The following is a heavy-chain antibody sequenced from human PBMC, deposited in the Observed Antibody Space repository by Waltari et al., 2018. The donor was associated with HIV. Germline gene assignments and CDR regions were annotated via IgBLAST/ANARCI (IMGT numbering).Heavy chain of an antibody. J-gene: IGHJ6*02. Sequence: VQLVQSGAEVRKPGTYVKVSCKASGYNFTGYYLPWVRKAPEQGLEWMGRINPNSGGTNLAQKFQARVTMTRDTSIGPADMELSSLRPNDTAVYYCARVTTVTGDSYFYYGMDVWGQGTTVTVSS. CDR2: INPNSGGT. CDR1: GYNFTGYY. D-gene: IGHD4-17*01. V-gene: IGHV1-2*06. CDR3: ARVTTVTGDSYFYYGMDV.